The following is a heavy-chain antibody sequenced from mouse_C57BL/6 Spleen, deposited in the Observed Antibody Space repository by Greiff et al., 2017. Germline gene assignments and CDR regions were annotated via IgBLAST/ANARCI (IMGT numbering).Heavy chain of an antibody. J-gene: IGHJ2*01. CDR1: GYTFTSYW. V-gene: IGHV1-50*01. D-gene: IGHD3-3*01. CDR3: ARGGTQRDY. CDR2: IDPSDSYT. Sequence: VQLQQPGAELVKPGASVKLSCKASGYTFTSYWMQWVKQRPGQGLAWIGEIDPSDSYTNYNQKFKGKATLTVDTSSSTAYMQLSSLTSEDSAVYYCARGGTQRDYWGQGTTLTVSS.